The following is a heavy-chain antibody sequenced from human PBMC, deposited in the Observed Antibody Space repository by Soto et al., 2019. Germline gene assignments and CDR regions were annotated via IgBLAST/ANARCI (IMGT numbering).Heavy chain of an antibody. CDR2: MNPNSGNT. V-gene: IGHV1-8*01. CDR3: ARAYYGDYEIDY. Sequence: QVQLVQSGAEVKKPGASVKVSCKASGYTFTSYDINWVRQATGQGLEWMGWMNPNSGNTGYAQKFQGRVTMTKNTSISTAYMDLSRLRSEDTAVYYCARAYYGDYEIDYWGKGTLVTVSS. CDR1: GYTFTSYD. D-gene: IGHD4-17*01. J-gene: IGHJ4*02.